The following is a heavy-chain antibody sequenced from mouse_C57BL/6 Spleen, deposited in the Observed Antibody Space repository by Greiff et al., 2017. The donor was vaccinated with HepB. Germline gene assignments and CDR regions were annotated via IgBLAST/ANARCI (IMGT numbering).Heavy chain of an antibody. CDR1: GYTFTDYE. CDR3: TNLYYGSSYRYFDV. D-gene: IGHD1-1*01. Sequence: VQLQQSGAELVRPGASVTLSCKASGYTFTDYEMHWVKQTPVHGLEWIGAIDPETGGTAYNQKFKGKAILTADKSSSTAYMELRSLTSEDSAVYYCTNLYYGSSYRYFDVWGTGTTVTVSS. V-gene: IGHV1-15*01. J-gene: IGHJ1*03. CDR2: IDPETGGT.